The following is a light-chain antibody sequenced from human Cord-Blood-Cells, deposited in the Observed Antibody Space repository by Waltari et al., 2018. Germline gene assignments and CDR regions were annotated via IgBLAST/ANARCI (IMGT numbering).Light chain of an antibody. Sequence: DIQMTQSPSSLSASVGDRVTITCRASQSISSYLNWYQQKPGKAPKLLIYAASSLQSGVPSRFSGSGSGTDFTLAISSLQPEDFATYYCQQSYSTFLFCHGNKLKIK. CDR1: QSISSY. CDR3: QQSYSTFL. CDR2: AAS. J-gene: IGKJ2*01. V-gene: IGKV1-39*01.